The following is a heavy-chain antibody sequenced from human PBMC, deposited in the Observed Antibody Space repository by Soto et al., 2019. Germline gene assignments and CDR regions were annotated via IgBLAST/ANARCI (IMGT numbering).Heavy chain of an antibody. CDR2: ISYDGSNK. D-gene: IGHD6-13*01. Sequence: PGGSLRLSCAASGFTFSSYGMHWVRQAPGKGLEWVAVISYDGSNKYYADSVKGRFTISRDNSKNTLYLQMNSLRAEDTAVYYCAKDGASAGHYYYYGIDVWGQGTTVTVSS. CDR3: AKDGASAGHYYYYGIDV. CDR1: GFTFSSYG. V-gene: IGHV3-30*18. J-gene: IGHJ6*02.